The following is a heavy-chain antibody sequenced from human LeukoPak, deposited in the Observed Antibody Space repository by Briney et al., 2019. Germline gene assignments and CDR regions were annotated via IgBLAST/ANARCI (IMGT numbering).Heavy chain of an antibody. Sequence: GGSLRLSCAASGFTFTSYAMSWVRQAPGKGLEWVTAISGSGGSTSYADSVKGRFTISRDNSKNTLYLQMNSLRAEDTAVYYCAKDRSGQAGSSSLTNWGQGTLVTVSS. CDR1: GFTFTSYA. V-gene: IGHV3-23*01. D-gene: IGHD6-13*01. J-gene: IGHJ4*02. CDR2: ISGSGGST. CDR3: AKDRSGQAGSSSLTN.